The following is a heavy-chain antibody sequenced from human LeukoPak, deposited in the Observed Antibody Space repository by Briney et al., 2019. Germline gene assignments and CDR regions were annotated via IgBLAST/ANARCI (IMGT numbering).Heavy chain of an antibody. Sequence: PSETLSLTCAVYGGSFSGYYWSWIRQPPGKGLEWIGEINHSGSTNHNPSLKSRVTISVDTSENQFSLKLSSVTAADTAVYYCASRNFGVVTDWGQGTLVTVS. D-gene: IGHD3-3*01. CDR1: GGSFSGYY. CDR3: ASRNFGVVTD. CDR2: INHSGST. V-gene: IGHV4-34*01. J-gene: IGHJ4*02.